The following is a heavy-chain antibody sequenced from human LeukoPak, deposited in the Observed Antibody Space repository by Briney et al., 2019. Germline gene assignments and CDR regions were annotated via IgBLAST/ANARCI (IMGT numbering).Heavy chain of an antibody. D-gene: IGHD2-2*01. CDR3: AKVGYCSSTSCYEFDY. V-gene: IGHV3-48*03. Sequence: GGSLRLSCAASGFTFSSYEMNWVRQAPGKGLEWVSYISSSGSTIYYADSVKGRFTISRDNAKNSLYLQMNSLRAEDTAVYYCAKVGYCSSTSCYEFDYWGQGTLVTVSS. J-gene: IGHJ4*02. CDR2: ISSSGSTI. CDR1: GFTFSSYE.